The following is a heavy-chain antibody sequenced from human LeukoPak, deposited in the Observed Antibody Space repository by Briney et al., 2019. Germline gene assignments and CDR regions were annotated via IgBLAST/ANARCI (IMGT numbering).Heavy chain of an antibody. J-gene: IGHJ6*02. V-gene: IGHV4-59*01. CDR2: IYYSGST. D-gene: IGHD6-13*01. CDR1: GGSISSYY. CDR3: ARVLGDSSWYNYYYGMDV. Sequence: PSETLSLTCTVSGGSISSYYWSWIRQPPGKGLEWIGYIYYSGSTNYNPSLKSRVTISVDTSKNQFSLKLSSVTAADTAVYYCARVLGDSSWYNYYYGMDVWGQGTTVTVSS.